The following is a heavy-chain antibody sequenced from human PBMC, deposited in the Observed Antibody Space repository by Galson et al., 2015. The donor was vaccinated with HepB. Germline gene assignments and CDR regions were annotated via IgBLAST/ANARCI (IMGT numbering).Heavy chain of an antibody. CDR3: ARGLMAGDIVATISFDY. D-gene: IGHD5-12*01. CDR2: ISAYNGNT. J-gene: IGHJ4*02. V-gene: IGHV1-18*01. Sequence: SVKVSCKASGYTFTSYGISWVRQAPGQGLEWMGWISAYNGNTNYAQKLQGRVTMTTDTSTSTAYMELRSPRSDDTAVYYCARGLMAGDIVATISFDYWGQGTLVTVSS. CDR1: GYTFTSYG.